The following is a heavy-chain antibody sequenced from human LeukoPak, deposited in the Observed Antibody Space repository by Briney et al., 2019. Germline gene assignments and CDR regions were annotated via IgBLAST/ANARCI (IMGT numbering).Heavy chain of an antibody. CDR3: AKDCGGDCYGVDY. Sequence: PGGSLRLSCAASGFTLSSYGMHWVRQAPGKGLEWVAVISYDGSNKYYADSVKGRFTISRDNSKNTLYLQMNSLRAEDTAVYYCAKDCGGDCYGVDYWGQGTLVTVSS. V-gene: IGHV3-30*18. J-gene: IGHJ4*02. CDR1: GFTLSSYG. CDR2: ISYDGSNK. D-gene: IGHD2-21*02.